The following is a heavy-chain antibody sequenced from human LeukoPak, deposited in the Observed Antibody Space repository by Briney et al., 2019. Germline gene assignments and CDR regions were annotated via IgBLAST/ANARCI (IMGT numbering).Heavy chain of an antibody. V-gene: IGHV3-9*01. J-gene: IGHJ4*02. CDR1: GFTFDDYA. CDR3: AKDLSYYYDSSGLDY. CDR2: ISWNSGSI. Sequence: GRSLRLSCAASGFTFDDYARHWVRQAPGKGLEWVSGISWNSGSIGYADSVKGRFTISRDNAKNSLYLQMNSLRAEDTALYYCAKDLSYYYDSSGLDYWGQGTLVTVSS. D-gene: IGHD3-22*01.